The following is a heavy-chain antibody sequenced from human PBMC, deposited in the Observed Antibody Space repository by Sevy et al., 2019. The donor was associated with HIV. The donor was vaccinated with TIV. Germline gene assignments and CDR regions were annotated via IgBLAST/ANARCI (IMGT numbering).Heavy chain of an antibody. J-gene: IGHJ4*02. CDR3: AGYYYDSSGYPFDY. CDR2: ISSSSSYI. D-gene: IGHD3-22*01. Sequence: GGSLRLSCAASGFTFSSYSMNWVRQAPGKGLEWVSSISSSSSYIYYAYSVKGRFTISRDNAKNSLYLQMNSLRAEDTAVYYCAGYYYDSSGYPFDYWGQGTLVTVSS. CDR1: GFTFSSYS. V-gene: IGHV3-21*01.